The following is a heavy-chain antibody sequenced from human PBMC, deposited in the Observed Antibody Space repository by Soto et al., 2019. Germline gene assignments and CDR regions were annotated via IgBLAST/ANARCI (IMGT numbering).Heavy chain of an antibody. CDR3: ARRTYSSGWYFDY. J-gene: IGHJ4*02. D-gene: IGHD6-19*01. V-gene: IGHV4-39*01. Sequence: SETLSLTCTVSGGSISSSSYYWGWIRQPPGKGLEWIGSIYYSGSTYYNPSLKSRVTISVDTSKNQFSLKLSSVTAADTAVYYCARRTYSSGWYFDYWGQGTLVTVSS. CDR2: IYYSGST. CDR1: GGSISSSSYY.